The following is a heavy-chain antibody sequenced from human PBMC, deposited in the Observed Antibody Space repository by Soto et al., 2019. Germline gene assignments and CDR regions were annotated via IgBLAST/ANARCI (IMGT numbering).Heavy chain of an antibody. D-gene: IGHD4-17*01. CDR2: ISAHNGNT. V-gene: IGHV1-18*01. CDR3: SRETYGDY. Sequence: QVHLVQSGAEVKKPGASVKVSCKGSGYAFTTYGITWVRQAPGQGLEWMGWISAHNGNTNYAQKLQGRVTVTRDTSTSTAYMELRSLRSDDTAVYYCSRETYGDYWGQGARVTVSS. CDR1: GYAFTTYG. J-gene: IGHJ4*02.